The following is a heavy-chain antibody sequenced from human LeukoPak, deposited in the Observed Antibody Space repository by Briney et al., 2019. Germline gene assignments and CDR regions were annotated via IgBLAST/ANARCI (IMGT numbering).Heavy chain of an antibody. Sequence: ASVKVSCKASGYTFTSHYMHWVRQAPGQGLEWMGIINPSGGSTSYAQKFQGRVTMTRDTSTSTVYMELSSLRSEDTAVYYCASGAGVAATWDYYYYMDVWGKGTTVTVSS. J-gene: IGHJ6*03. CDR3: ASGAGVAATWDYYYYMDV. CDR1: GYTFTSHY. D-gene: IGHD2-15*01. CDR2: INPSGGST. V-gene: IGHV1-46*01.